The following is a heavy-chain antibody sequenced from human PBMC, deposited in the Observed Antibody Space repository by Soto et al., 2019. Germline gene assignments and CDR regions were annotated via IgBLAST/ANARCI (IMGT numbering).Heavy chain of an antibody. J-gene: IGHJ4*02. V-gene: IGHV1-2*02. D-gene: IGHD5-18*01. CDR3: ASVDTAMVLGY. Sequence: QVQLVQSGAEVKKPGASVKVSCKASGYTFTGYYMHWVRQAPGQGLEWMGWINPNSGGTNYAQKVQGRVTMPRDTAISTAYMELSRLRSDDTAVYYCASVDTAMVLGYWGQGTLVTVSS. CDR1: GYTFTGYY. CDR2: INPNSGGT.